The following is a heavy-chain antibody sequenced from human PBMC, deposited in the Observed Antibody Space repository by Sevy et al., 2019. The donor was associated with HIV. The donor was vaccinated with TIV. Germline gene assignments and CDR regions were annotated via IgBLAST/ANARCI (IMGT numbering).Heavy chain of an antibody. J-gene: IGHJ3*02. CDR2: IKEDGSDK. CDR3: ARDKNHYGSSVYYDAFDI. Sequence: GGSLRLSCAASGFTLSSFWMTWVRQAPGKGLEWVANIKEDGSDKNYLDSVKGRFTISRDNTKNSLYLQMNSLRAEDTAVYYCARDKNHYGSSVYYDAFDIWGQGTMVTVSS. CDR1: GFTLSSFW. D-gene: IGHD3-22*01. V-gene: IGHV3-7*03.